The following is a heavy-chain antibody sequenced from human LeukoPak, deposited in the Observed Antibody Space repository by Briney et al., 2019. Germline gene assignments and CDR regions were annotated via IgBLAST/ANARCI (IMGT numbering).Heavy chain of an antibody. D-gene: IGHD3-9*01. Sequence: GASVKVSCKASGYTFTGYYMHWVRQAPGQGLEWMGWINPNSGGTNYAQKVQGWVTMTRDTSISTAYMELSRLRSDDTAVYYCARVLRYFDWPVYWGQGTLVTVSS. CDR3: ARVLRYFDWPVY. V-gene: IGHV1-2*04. J-gene: IGHJ4*02. CDR1: GYTFTGYY. CDR2: INPNSGGT.